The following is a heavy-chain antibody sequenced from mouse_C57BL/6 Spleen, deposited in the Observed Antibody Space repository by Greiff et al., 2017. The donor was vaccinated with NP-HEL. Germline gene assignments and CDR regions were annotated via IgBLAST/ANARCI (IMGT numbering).Heavy chain of an antibody. CDR1: GFTFSSYA. CDR2: ISDGGSYT. Sequence: EVKLVESGGGLVKPGGSLKLSCAASGFTFSSYAMAWVRQTPEKRLEWVATISDGGSYTYYPDNVKGRFTISRDNAKNNLYLQMSHLKSEDTAMYYCARDWGGYYGRVFAYWGQGTLVTVSA. V-gene: IGHV5-4*01. D-gene: IGHD2-3*01. J-gene: IGHJ3*01. CDR3: ARDWGGYYGRVFAY.